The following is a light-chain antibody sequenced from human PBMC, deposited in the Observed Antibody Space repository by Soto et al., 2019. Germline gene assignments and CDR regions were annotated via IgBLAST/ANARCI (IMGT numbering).Light chain of an antibody. CDR2: GAS. CDR3: QQYGSSPPT. Sequence: SPGTLSLSPEERATLSCRASQSVSSSYLAWYQQKPGQAPRLLIYGASSRATGIPDRFSGSGSGTDFTLTISRLEPEDFAVYYCQQYGSSPPTFGQGTRLEIK. V-gene: IGKV3-20*01. CDR1: QSVSSSY. J-gene: IGKJ5*01.